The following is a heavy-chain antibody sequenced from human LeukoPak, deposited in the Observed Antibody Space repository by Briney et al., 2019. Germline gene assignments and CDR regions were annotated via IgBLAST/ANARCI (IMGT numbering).Heavy chain of an antibody. CDR3: AKESGWRGFDY. CDR2: ISWNSGSI. D-gene: IGHD6-19*01. J-gene: IGHJ4*02. V-gene: IGHV3-9*01. CDR1: GFTFDDYV. Sequence: PGGSLRLSCAASGFTFDDYVMHWVRQAPGKGLEWVSGISWNSGSIGYADSVRGRFTISRDNAKNSLYLRMNSLRAEDTALYYCAKESGWRGFDYWGQGTLVTVSS.